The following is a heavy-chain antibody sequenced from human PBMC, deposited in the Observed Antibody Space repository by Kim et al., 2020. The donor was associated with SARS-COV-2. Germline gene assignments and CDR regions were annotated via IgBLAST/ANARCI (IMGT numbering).Heavy chain of an antibody. Sequence: GGSLRLSCAVSGFTFGDYAMHWVRQAPGKGLEWVSGISWNSGSIGYADSVKGRFTISRDNAKNSLYLQMNSLRAEDTALYYCAKVPAADAAYFDYWGQGTLVTVSS. D-gene: IGHD2-2*01. V-gene: IGHV3-9*01. J-gene: IGHJ4*02. CDR3: AKVPAADAAYFDY. CDR2: ISWNSGSI. CDR1: GFTFGDYA.